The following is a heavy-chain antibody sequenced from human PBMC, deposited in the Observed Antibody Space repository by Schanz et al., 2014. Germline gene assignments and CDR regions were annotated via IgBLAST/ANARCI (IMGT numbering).Heavy chain of an antibody. CDR3: AREQIMAAAGLVDY. Sequence: EVQLLESGGGLVRPGGSLRLSCAASVFTFSSYAMSWVRQAPGKGLEWVSALSGSGGSTYYADSVKGRFTISRDNAKNSLYLQMNSLRAEDTAVYYCAREQIMAAAGLVDYWGHGTLVTVSS. V-gene: IGHV3-23*01. D-gene: IGHD6-13*01. CDR2: LSGSGGST. J-gene: IGHJ4*01. CDR1: VFTFSSYA.